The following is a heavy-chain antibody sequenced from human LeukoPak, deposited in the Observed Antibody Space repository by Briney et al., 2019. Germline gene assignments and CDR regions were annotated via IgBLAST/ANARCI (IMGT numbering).Heavy chain of an antibody. D-gene: IGHD6-13*01. CDR3: VRDPAAVTGDAFDI. CDR2: ISSSSSYI. V-gene: IGHV3-21*01. Sequence: GGSLRLSCAASGFTFSSYSMNWVRQAPGKGLEWVSSISSSSSYIYYADSVKGRFTISRDNAKNSLYLQMNSLRAEDTAVYYCVRDPAAVTGDAFDIWGQGTMVTVSS. CDR1: GFTFSSYS. J-gene: IGHJ3*02.